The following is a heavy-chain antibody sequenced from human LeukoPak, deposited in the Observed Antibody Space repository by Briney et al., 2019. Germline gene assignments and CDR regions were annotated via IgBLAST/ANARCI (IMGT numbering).Heavy chain of an antibody. V-gene: IGHV4-34*01. CDR2: INHSGST. D-gene: IGHD5-18*01. J-gene: IGHJ4*02. CDR1: GGSFSGYY. CDR3: ARYKWIQLWFSFDY. Sequence: NPSETLSLTCAVYGGSFSGYYWSWIRQPPGKGLEWIGEINHSGSTNYNPSLKSRVTISVDTSKNQFSLKLSSVTAADTAVYYCARYKWIQLWFSFDYWGQGTLVTVSS.